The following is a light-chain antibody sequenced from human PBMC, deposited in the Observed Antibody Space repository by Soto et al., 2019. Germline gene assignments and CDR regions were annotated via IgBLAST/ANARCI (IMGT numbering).Light chain of an antibody. V-gene: IGKV3-15*01. CDR1: QSVRSE. J-gene: IGKJ4*01. CDR2: GAS. CDR3: QQYNYWPPLT. Sequence: EIVITQSPATLSVSPGERATLSCRASQSVRSELAWYQQKPGQAPRLLIYGASTRATGIPARFSGSGSGTEFTLTISSLQSEDFAVYYCQQYNYWPPLTFGGGTKVEIK.